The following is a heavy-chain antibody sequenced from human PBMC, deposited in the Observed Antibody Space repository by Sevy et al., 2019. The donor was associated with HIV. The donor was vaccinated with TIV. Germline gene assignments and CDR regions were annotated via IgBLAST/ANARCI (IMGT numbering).Heavy chain of an antibody. J-gene: IGHJ6*02. CDR1: GGSISSSYY. CDR2: IYYTGST. CDR3: AKLETVYYYGMDV. V-gene: IGHV4-39*01. D-gene: IGHD1-1*01. Sequence: SETLSLTCNVSGGSISSSYYWGWIRQPPGKGLEWIGSIYYTGSTYYKTSLKSRITVTVDRSKNQLSLRLTTVTAADTAVYYCAKLETVYYYGMDVWGQGMMVTVSS.